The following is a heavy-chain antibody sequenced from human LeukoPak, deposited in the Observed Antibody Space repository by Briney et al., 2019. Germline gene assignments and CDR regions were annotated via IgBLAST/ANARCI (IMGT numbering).Heavy chain of an antibody. V-gene: IGHV4-34*01. D-gene: IGHD5-12*01. CDR3: ASRGRGHVDIVATTGPFDY. J-gene: IGHJ4*02. CDR2: INHRRST. CDR1: GGSFSGYY. Sequence: PSETLSLTCAVYGGSFSGYYWSWIRQPPGKGLEWIGEINHRRSTNYNPSLKSRVTMPVDTSKNQFSLNLSSVTAADTAVYYCASRGRGHVDIVATTGPFDYWGQGTLVTVSS.